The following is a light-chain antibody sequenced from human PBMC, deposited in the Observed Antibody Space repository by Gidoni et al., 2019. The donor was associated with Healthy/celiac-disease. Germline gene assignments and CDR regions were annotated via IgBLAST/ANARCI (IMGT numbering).Light chain of an antibody. CDR2: EVS. Sequence: QSALTQPAPAPRPPGQSITISCTGTSSDGGSYNLVSWYQQHPGKAPKLMIYEVSKRPSGVSNRFSGSKYGNTASLTISGLQAEDEADYYCCSYAGSSTFDVVFGGGTKLTVL. CDR3: CSYAGSSTFDVV. CDR1: SSDGGSYNL. J-gene: IGLJ2*01. V-gene: IGLV2-23*02.